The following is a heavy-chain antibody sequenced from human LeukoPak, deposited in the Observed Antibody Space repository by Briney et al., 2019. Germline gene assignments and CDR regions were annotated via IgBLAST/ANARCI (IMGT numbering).Heavy chain of an antibody. CDR3: AELGITMIGGV. CDR1: GFTFSTYW. V-gene: IGHV3-7*01. D-gene: IGHD3-10*02. Sequence: GGSLRLSCAASGFTFSTYWMSWVRQAPGKGLEWVANIQQDGSEKYYVDSVKGRFTISRDNAKNSLYLQMNSLRAEDTAVYYCAELGITMIGGVWGKGTTVTISS. CDR2: IQQDGSEK. J-gene: IGHJ6*04.